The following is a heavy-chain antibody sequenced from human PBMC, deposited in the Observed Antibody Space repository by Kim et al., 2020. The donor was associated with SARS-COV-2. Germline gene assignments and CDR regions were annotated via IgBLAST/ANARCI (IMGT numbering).Heavy chain of an antibody. D-gene: IGHD3-16*01. V-gene: IGHV6-1*01. J-gene: IGHJ5*02. Sequence: WSYEYAVSVKSRIIINPATAKNQFSLQLNSVTPEDTAVYYCARGLWGTFDAWGQGTLVTVSS. CDR2: WSY. CDR3: ARGLWGTFDA.